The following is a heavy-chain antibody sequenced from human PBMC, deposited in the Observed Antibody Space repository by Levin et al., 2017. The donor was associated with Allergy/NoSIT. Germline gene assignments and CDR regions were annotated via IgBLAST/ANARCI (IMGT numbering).Heavy chain of an antibody. CDR2: ISYDGSKK. D-gene: IGHD2-8*02. V-gene: IGHV3-30*18. J-gene: IGHJ4*02. Sequence: GGSLRLSCAASGFTFSSYGMHWVRQAPGKGLEWLAVISYDGSKKYYVDSVKGRFTISRDNSKNTLYLQVNSLRAEDTAVYFCAKSETYCTGGTCYSWKFDYWGQGTLVTVSS. CDR1: GFTFSSYG. CDR3: AKSETYCTGGTCYSWKFDY.